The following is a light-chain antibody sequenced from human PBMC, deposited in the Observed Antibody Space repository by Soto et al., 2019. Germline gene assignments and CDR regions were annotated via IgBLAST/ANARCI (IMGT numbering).Light chain of an antibody. Sequence: EIVMTQSPATLSVSPGERATLSCRASQSVSSNLAWYQQKPGQAPRLLIYGASTRATGITARFSGSGSGTEFTLTISSLQSEDFAVYYCQQYNNWPLPFGGGTKVEIK. J-gene: IGKJ4*01. CDR3: QQYNNWPLP. V-gene: IGKV3D-15*01. CDR1: QSVSSN. CDR2: GAS.